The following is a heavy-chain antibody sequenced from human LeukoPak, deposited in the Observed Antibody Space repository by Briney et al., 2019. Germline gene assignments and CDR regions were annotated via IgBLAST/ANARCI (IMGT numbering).Heavy chain of an antibody. V-gene: IGHV3-23*01. D-gene: IGHD4-23*01. Sequence: PGGFLRLSCAASGFTFSSYAMSWVRQAPGKGLEWVSGISGSGDPTYYADSVKGRFTISRDNSKNTLSLQMNSLRAEDTAVYYCAKDRWTTVVRDLDCWGQGTLVTVSS. CDR3: AKDRWTTVVRDLDC. J-gene: IGHJ4*02. CDR2: ISGSGDPT. CDR1: GFTFSSYA.